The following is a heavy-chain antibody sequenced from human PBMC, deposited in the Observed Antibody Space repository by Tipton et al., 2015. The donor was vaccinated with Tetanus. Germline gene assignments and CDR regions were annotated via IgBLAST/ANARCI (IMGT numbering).Heavy chain of an antibody. CDR3: AKDSGERHNWNYAYYYGMDV. V-gene: IGHV3-23*01. J-gene: IGHJ6*02. CDR2: ISGSGDTT. Sequence: GSLRLSCSASGFTFSSYAMSWVRQAPGKGLGWVSTISGSGDTTYYADSVKGRFTISRDNSKNTLYLQMNSLRAEDTAVYYCAKDSGERHNWNYAYYYGMDVWGQGTTVTVSS. CDR1: GFTFSSYA. D-gene: IGHD1-7*01.